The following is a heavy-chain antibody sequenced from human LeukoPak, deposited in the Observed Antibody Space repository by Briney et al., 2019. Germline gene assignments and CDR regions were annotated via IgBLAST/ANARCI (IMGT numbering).Heavy chain of an antibody. J-gene: IGHJ3*02. CDR1: GGSISSNNYY. D-gene: IGHD2-21*02. V-gene: IGHV4-39*01. CDR3: ARSYCGGDCYYRRTHAFDI. Sequence: SETLSLTCTVSGGSISSNNYYWGWIRQPPGKGLEWIGNIYYSGSTYYNPSLKSRVSISVDTSKNQFSLKLSSVTAADTAVYYCARSYCGGDCYYRRTHAFDIWGQGTMVTVSS. CDR2: IYYSGST.